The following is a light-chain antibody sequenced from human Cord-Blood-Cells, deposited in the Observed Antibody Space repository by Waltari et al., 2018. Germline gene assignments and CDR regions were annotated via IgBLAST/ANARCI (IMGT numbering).Light chain of an antibody. CDR2: SNN. J-gene: IGLJ3*02. V-gene: IGLV1-47*02. CDR3: AAWDDSLSGRV. Sequence: QSVLTQPPSASGTPGQRVTISCSGSSPNIGSNYVYWYQQPQGTAPKLRIYSNNHRPSGFPDRFCVSKSGTAASLAISGLRAEDGADYYCAAWDDSLSGRVFGGGTKLTVL. CDR1: SPNIGSNY.